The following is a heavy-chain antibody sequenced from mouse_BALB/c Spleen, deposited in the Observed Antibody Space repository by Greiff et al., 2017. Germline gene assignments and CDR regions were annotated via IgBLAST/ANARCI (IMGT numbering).Heavy chain of an antibody. J-gene: IGHJ2*01. V-gene: IGHV5-6-4*01. CDR3: TRGTTVVAKGY. Sequence: EVNLVESGGGLVKPGGSLKLSCAASGFTFSSYTMSWVRQTPEKRLEWVATISSGGSYTYYPDSVKGRFTISRDNAKNTLYLQMSSLKSEDTAMYYCTRGTTVVAKGYWGQGTTLTVSS. CDR2: ISSGGSYT. CDR1: GFTFSSYT. D-gene: IGHD1-1*01.